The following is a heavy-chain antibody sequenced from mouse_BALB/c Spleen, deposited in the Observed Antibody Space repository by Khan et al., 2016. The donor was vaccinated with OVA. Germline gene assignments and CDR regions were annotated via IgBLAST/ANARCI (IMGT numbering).Heavy chain of an antibody. CDR3: TRDRIAY. V-gene: IGHV1-7*01. J-gene: IGHJ2*01. CDR1: GYTFTTYW. CDR2: INPTSGYT. Sequence: VQLQQSGAELAKPGASVQMSCKASGYTFTTYWMHWVKQRPGQGLEWIGYINPTSGYTDYSENFKDKATLSADKSSSTAYMQLSRLTSEASAVYDCTRDRIAYWGQGTTLTVSS.